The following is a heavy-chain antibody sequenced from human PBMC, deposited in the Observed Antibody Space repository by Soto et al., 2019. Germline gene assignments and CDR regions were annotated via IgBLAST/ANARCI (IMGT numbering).Heavy chain of an antibody. V-gene: IGHV4-59*01. J-gene: IGHJ5*02. CDR1: GGSISSYY. CDR3: ATFRSAGGRGGTSWFDP. Sequence: SETLSLTCTVSGGSISSYYWSWIRQPPGKGLEWIAYIFYTGSTNYNPSLKSRVTISVDTSKNQFSLKLRSVTAADTAVYYCATFRSAGGRGGTSWFDPWGQGTLVTVSS. CDR2: IFYTGST. D-gene: IGHD2-15*01.